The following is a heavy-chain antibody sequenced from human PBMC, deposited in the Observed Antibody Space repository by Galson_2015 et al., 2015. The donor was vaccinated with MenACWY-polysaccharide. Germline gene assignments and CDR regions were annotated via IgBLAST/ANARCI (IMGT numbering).Heavy chain of an antibody. J-gene: IGHJ4*02. D-gene: IGHD2-15*01. Sequence: SLRLSCAASGFTFSSYSMNWVRQAPGKGLEWVSSISSSSSYIYYADSVKGRFTISRDNAKNSLYLQMNSLRAEDTAVYYCARAKVAAPPTDYWGQGTLVTVSS. CDR1: GFTFSSYS. CDR3: ARAKVAAPPTDY. CDR2: ISSSSSYI. V-gene: IGHV3-21*01.